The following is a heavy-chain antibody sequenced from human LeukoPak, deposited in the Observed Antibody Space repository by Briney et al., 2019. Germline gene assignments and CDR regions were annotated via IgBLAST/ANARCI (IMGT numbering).Heavy chain of an antibody. V-gene: IGHV4-38-2*02. CDR1: GYSISSGYY. Sequence: SETLSLTCTVSGYSISSGYYWGWIRQPPGKGLEWIGSIYHSGSTYYNPSLKSRVTISVDTSKNQFSLKLSSVTAADTAVYYCARVRGYDYVWGSYHDAFDIWGQGTMVTVSS. D-gene: IGHD3-16*02. CDR2: IYHSGST. CDR3: ARVRGYDYVWGSYHDAFDI. J-gene: IGHJ3*02.